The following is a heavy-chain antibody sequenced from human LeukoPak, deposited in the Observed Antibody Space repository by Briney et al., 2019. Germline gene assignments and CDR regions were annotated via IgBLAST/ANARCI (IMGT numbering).Heavy chain of an antibody. J-gene: IGHJ4*02. D-gene: IGHD6-6*01. CDR3: ARDDSSSRGFDY. CDR2: ISTYNGDT. Sequence: ASVKVSCKASGYIFTSYGITWVRQAPGQGLEWMGWISTYNGDTNYAQKLQGRVTMTTDTSTSTAYMELRSLRSDDTAVYYCARDDSSSRGFDYWGQGTLVTVSS. CDR1: GYIFTSYG. V-gene: IGHV1-18*01.